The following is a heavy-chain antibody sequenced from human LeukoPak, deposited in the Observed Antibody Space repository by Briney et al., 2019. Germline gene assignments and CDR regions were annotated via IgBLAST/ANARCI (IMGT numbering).Heavy chain of an antibody. CDR2: ISSDGSNK. V-gene: IGHV3-30*18. D-gene: IGHD6-19*01. CDR3: ANDVDSSGWDRDAFDI. CDR1: GFTFSSYG. Sequence: PGRSLRLSRAASGFTFSSYGTHRVRQAPGKGLEWVAVISSDGSNKYYADSVTGGFTISRDNSKNTMYLQMNMLRAQARAVYYGANDVDSSGWDRDAFDIWGQGTMVTVSS. J-gene: IGHJ3*02.